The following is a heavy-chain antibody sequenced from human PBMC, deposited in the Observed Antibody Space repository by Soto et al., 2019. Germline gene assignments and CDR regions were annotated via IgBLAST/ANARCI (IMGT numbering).Heavy chain of an antibody. CDR3: ARVEWELPHYYFYYGMDV. CDR1: GCNFTSYC. D-gene: IGHD1-26*01. Sequence: GEPLKNSSKCSGCNFTSYCIGWVRQMTRKGLEWMGIICPGDSDTGYSPSFQGQVTISADKSISTAYLQWSSLKASDTAMYYCARVEWELPHYYFYYGMDVWGQGTAVPV. CDR2: ICPGDSDT. V-gene: IGHV5-51*01. J-gene: IGHJ6*02.